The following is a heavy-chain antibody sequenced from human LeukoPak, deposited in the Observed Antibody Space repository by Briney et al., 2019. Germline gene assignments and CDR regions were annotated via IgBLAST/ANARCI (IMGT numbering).Heavy chain of an antibody. V-gene: IGHV4-39*07. CDR1: GGSISSSGYY. CDR2: ILYSGST. J-gene: IGHJ1*01. D-gene: IGHD3-9*01. Sequence: PSETLSLTCTVSGGSISSSGYYWGWIHQPPGKGLEWIGSILYSGSTYYNPFLKSRVTISVDRSKNQFSLKLSSVTAADTAVYYCAGGLGPFQYWAQGTLVTVSS. CDR3: AGGLGPFQY.